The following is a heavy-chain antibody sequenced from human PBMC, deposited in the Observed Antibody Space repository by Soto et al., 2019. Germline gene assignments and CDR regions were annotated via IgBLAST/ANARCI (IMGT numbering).Heavy chain of an antibody. V-gene: IGHV1-69*01. Sequence: QVQLVQSGAEVKKPGSSVKVSCKASGGTFSSYAISWVRQAPGQGLEWMGGIIPIFGTANYGQKFQGRVTNTEDESTSTAYMERSCLRSEDTAVYYCAISDIEATIGEDNWFDPWGQGTLVTVSS. CDR3: AISDIEATIGEDNWFDP. CDR1: GGTFSSYA. J-gene: IGHJ5*02. D-gene: IGHD5-12*01. CDR2: IIPIFGTA.